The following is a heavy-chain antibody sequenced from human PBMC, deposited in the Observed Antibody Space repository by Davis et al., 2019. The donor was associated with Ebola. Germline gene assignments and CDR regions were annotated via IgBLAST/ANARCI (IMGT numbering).Heavy chain of an antibody. D-gene: IGHD2-15*01. V-gene: IGHV3-23*01. CDR2: ISAGGTST. CDR3: AKDRVVVAATPFDY. Sequence: PGGSLRLSCEVSGLVSSDHVMYWVRRAPGKGLEWVSSISAGGTSTYYADSLRGRFTISRDNFKNTLYLQMNSLRAEDTAVYYCAKDRVVVAATPFDYWGQGTLVTVSS. CDR1: GLVSSDHV. J-gene: IGHJ4*02.